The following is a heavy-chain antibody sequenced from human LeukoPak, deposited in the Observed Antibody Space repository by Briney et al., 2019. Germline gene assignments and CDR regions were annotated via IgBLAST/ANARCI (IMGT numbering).Heavy chain of an antibody. CDR2: INPNSGGT. Sequence: ASVKVSCKASGYTFTGYYLHWVRQAPGQGLEWMGWINPNSGGTNYAQKFQGRVTITRDTSISTAYMDLSRLRSDDTAVYYCAREIPHCSSTSCYRTYGMDVWGQGTTVTVSS. D-gene: IGHD2-2*02. J-gene: IGHJ6*02. CDR3: AREIPHCSSTSCYRTYGMDV. CDR1: GYTFTGYY. V-gene: IGHV1-2*02.